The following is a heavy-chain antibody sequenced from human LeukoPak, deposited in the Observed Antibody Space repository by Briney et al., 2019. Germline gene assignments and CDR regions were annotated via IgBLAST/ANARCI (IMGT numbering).Heavy chain of an antibody. Sequence: ASVKVSCKASGYTSTKYYMHWVRQAPGQGLEWMGIINPSGGSTSYAQKFQGRVTMTRDTSTSRVYMEVSSLRSEDTAVYYCARDSNSGAFDIWGQGTMVTVSS. CDR1: GYTSTKYY. V-gene: IGHV1-46*01. CDR2: INPSGGST. CDR3: ARDSNSGAFDI. D-gene: IGHD6-6*01. J-gene: IGHJ3*02.